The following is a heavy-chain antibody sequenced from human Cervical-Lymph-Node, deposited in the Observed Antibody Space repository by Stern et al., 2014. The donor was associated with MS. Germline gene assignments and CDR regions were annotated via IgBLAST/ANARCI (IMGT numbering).Heavy chain of an antibody. CDR3: ARDRGSYSDY. Sequence: VQLVQSGAEVVRPGASVKVSCKASGYTFTAYFLPWVRQAPGQGLEWMGWISPKAGSATYAQKLQDRVTMTRDTSINTGYMEVSSLRSDDTAVYYCARDRGSYSDYWGQGTLVAVSS. CDR2: ISPKAGSA. J-gene: IGHJ4*02. D-gene: IGHD1-26*01. V-gene: IGHV1-2*02. CDR1: GYTFTAYF.